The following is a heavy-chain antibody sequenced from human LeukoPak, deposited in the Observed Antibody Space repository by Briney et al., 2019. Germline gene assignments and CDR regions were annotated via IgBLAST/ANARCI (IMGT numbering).Heavy chain of an antibody. Sequence: PGGSLRLSCVVSGFTLSRYGVHWVRQAPGKGLEWVAVMWSDGNRKYYAESVKGRFTVSRDNSKNTLYLQMASLRAEDTAVYYCARDADTSSHYSYLDYWGQGTLVTVSS. V-gene: IGHV3-33*01. CDR2: MWSDGNRK. CDR3: ARDADTSSHYSYLDY. CDR1: GFTLSRYG. J-gene: IGHJ4*02. D-gene: IGHD3-22*01.